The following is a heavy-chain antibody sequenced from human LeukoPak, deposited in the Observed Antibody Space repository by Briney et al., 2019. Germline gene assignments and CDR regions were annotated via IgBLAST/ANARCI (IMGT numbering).Heavy chain of an antibody. D-gene: IGHD3-22*01. J-gene: IGHJ4*02. V-gene: IGHV3-48*04. CDR3: ASRLSSGYYY. CDR1: GFTFSSYS. Sequence: GGSLTLSCAASGFTFSSYSMNWVCQAPGKGLEWVSYISSSSSTIYYADSVKGRFTISRDNAKNSLYLQMNSLRAEDTAVYYCASRLSSGYYYWGQGTLVTVSS. CDR2: ISSSSSTI.